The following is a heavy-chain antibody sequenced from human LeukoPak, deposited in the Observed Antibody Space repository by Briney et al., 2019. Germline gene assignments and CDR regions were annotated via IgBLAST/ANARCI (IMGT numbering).Heavy chain of an antibody. D-gene: IGHD3/OR15-3a*01. CDR1: GFTFNNYA. CDR3: AKAGRTGTYYFDY. CDR2: LSGSGIST. J-gene: IGHJ4*02. V-gene: IGHV3-23*01. Sequence: GGSLRLSCAASGFTFNNYAMTWVRQPPGRGLEWVSALSGSGISTYYADSVKGRCTISRDNSKNTLYLQMNSLRAEDTAVYYCAKAGRTGTYYFDYWGQGTLVTVSS.